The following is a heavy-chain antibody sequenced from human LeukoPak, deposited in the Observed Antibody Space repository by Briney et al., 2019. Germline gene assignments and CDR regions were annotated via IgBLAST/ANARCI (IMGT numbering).Heavy chain of an antibody. CDR1: GVTFSIFW. J-gene: IGHJ4*02. V-gene: IGHV3-7*01. D-gene: IGHD3-10*01. Sequence: GGSLRLSCAGSGVTFSIFWMTWVRQAPGQGLEWVANIKQDGSEQYHVDPVKGRFIVSRDNAKNSLFLQMNSLRADDTAVYYCATGRGLSNWGQGTLVTVSS. CDR3: ATGRGLSN. CDR2: IKQDGSEQ.